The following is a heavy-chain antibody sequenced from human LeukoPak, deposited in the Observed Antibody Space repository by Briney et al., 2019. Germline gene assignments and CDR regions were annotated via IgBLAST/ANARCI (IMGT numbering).Heavy chain of an antibody. CDR2: IFTSGSP. J-gene: IGHJ6*03. D-gene: IGHD2-15*01. CDR1: GGSLSSYY. V-gene: IGHV4-4*07. CDR3: AREVTGYCSGGSCLDLYYYYYMDV. Sequence: SETLSLTCTVPGGSLSSYYWSWIRPPAGKGLEWIGRIFTSGSPTYNTSLKSRVTMSVDTSKNQFSLKLSSVTAADTAVYYCAREVTGYCSGGSCLDLYYYYYMDVWGKGTTVTISS.